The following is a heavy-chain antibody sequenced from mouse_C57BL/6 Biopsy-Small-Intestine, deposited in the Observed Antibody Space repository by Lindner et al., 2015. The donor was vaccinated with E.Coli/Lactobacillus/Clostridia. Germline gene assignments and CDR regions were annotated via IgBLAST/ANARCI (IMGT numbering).Heavy chain of an antibody. J-gene: IGHJ1*03. CDR1: DSLSVAMP. V-gene: IGHV5-4*01. CDR2: LVMVVVNT. Sequence: VQLQESGGGLSEAWRVPETLLVQPLDSLSVAMPCLGFARLRKRGWSGSQPLVMVVVNTYYPDNVKGRFTISRDHAKNNLYLQMSHLKSEDTAMYYCARGSSSYLHWYFDVWGTGTTVTVSS. D-gene: IGHD1-1*01. CDR3: ARGSSSYLHWYFDV.